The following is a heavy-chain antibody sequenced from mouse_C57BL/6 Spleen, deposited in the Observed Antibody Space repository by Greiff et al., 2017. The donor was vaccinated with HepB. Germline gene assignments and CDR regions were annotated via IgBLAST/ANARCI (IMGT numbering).Heavy chain of an antibody. CDR3: ARRGYYGYDAWFAY. V-gene: IGHV3-6*01. J-gene: IGHJ3*01. D-gene: IGHD2-2*01. CDR2: ISYDGSN. Sequence: EVKLLESGPGLVKPSQSLSLTCSVTGYSITSGYYWNWIRQFPGNKLEWMGYISYDGSNNYNPSLKNRISITRDTSKNQFFLKLNSVTTEDTATYYCARRGYYGYDAWFAYWGQGTLVTVSA. CDR1: GYSITSGYY.